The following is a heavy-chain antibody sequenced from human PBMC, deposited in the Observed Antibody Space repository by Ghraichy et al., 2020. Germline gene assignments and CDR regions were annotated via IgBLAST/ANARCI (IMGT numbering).Heavy chain of an antibody. V-gene: IGHV4-39*07. Sequence: SETLSLTCTVSGGSISSSSYYWGWIRQPPGKGLEWIGSIYYSGSIYYNPSLKSRVTISVDTSKNQFSLKLSSVTAADTAVYYCARVYGSGWSPYFDYWGQGTLVTVSS. CDR1: GGSISSSSYY. CDR2: IYYSGSI. CDR3: ARVYGSGWSPYFDY. J-gene: IGHJ4*02. D-gene: IGHD6-19*01.